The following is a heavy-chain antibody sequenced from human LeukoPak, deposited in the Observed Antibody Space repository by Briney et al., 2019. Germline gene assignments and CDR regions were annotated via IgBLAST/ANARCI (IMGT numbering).Heavy chain of an antibody. V-gene: IGHV4-61*02. CDR1: DGSISGGSYY. J-gene: IGHJ6*03. D-gene: IGHD3-3*01. Sequence: SQTLSLTCTVSDGSISGGSYYWRWIRQPAGKGLEWIGRIYASGSTDYNPSLKSRLTISVDTSKNQFSLRLTSVTAADTAVYYCAREKNDYNFWTGGYYYRDVWGKGTTVTVSS. CDR3: AREKNDYNFWTGGYYYRDV. CDR2: IYASGST.